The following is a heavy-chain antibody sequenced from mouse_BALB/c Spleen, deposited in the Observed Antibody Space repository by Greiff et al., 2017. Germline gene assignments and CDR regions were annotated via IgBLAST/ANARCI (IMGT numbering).Heavy chain of an antibody. CDR2: ISYSGST. D-gene: IGHD4-1*01. J-gene: IGHJ4*01. Sequence: EVMLVESGPGLVKPSQSLSLTCTVTGYSITSDYAWNWIRQFPGNKLEWMGYISYSGSTSYNPSLKRRISITRDTSKNQFFLQLNSVTTEDTATYYGARSQTGTMDYWGQGTSVTVSS. V-gene: IGHV3-2*02. CDR1: GYSITSDYA. CDR3: ARSQTGTMDY.